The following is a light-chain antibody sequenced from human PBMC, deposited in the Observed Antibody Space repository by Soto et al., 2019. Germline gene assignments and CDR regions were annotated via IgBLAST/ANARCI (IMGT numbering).Light chain of an antibody. V-gene: IGKV3-11*01. CDR1: QSVSSY. J-gene: IGKJ5*01. Sequence: EIVFTQCRTTLTLSTEARATLPCRASQSVSSYLAWYQQKPGQAPRLLIYDASNRATGIPARFSGSGSGTDFTLTISSLEPEDFAVYYCQQRSNWLITFGQGTLMEIK. CDR2: DAS. CDR3: QQRSNWLIT.